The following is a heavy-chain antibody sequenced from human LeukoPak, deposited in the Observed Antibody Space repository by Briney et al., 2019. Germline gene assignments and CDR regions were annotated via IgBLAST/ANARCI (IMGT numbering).Heavy chain of an antibody. CDR1: GFTFSSYG. Sequence: GRSLRLSCAASGFTFSSYGMHWVRQAPGKGPEWVAVIWYDGSNKYYADSVKGRFTISRDNSKNTLYLQMNSLRAEDTAVYYCARDRHVVVTAIHSFGFDYWGQGTLVTVSS. D-gene: IGHD2-21*02. J-gene: IGHJ4*02. CDR3: ARDRHVVVTAIHSFGFDY. V-gene: IGHV3-33*01. CDR2: IWYDGSNK.